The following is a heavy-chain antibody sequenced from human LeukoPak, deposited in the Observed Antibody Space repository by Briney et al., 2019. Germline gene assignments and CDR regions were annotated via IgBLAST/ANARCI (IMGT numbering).Heavy chain of an antibody. D-gene: IGHD3-16*01. J-gene: IGHJ2*01. Sequence: GGSLRLSCAASGFSVGTKYMNWVRQAPGKGLEWISILYSGGDTYYADSVKGRFAISRDNSRNTLSLQMSSLRVEDTAVYYCARVGDHYHWNLDLWGRGTLVTVSS. CDR2: LYSGGDT. CDR3: ARVGDHYHWNLDL. V-gene: IGHV3-53*01. CDR1: GFSVGTKY.